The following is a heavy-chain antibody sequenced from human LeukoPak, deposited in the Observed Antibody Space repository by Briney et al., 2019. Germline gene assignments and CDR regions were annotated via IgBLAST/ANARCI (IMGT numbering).Heavy chain of an antibody. D-gene: IGHD3-10*01. Sequence: GGSLRLSRAASGFTFSDFGMNWVRQAPGKGLEWVAFIKGDETEKHYVDSLKGRFTISRDNAENSLSLQMNSLTVEDTAVYFCARGRFFYGWGIDVWGQGTTVIVSS. CDR3: ARGRFFYGWGIDV. CDR2: IKGDETEK. J-gene: IGHJ6*02. V-gene: IGHV3-7*01. CDR1: GFTFSDFG.